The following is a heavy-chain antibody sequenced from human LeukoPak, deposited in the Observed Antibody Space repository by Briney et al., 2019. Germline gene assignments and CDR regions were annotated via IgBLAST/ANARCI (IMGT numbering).Heavy chain of an antibody. D-gene: IGHD3-10*01. CDR1: GYTFTSYA. Sequence: ASVKVSCKASGYTFTSYAMNWLRQAPGQGLEWMGWINTNTGNPTYAQGFTGRFVFSLDTSVSTAYLQISSLKAEDTAVYYCARDLEPYFNYDSGSCFGYWGQGTLVTVSS. J-gene: IGHJ4*02. V-gene: IGHV7-4-1*02. CDR2: INTNTGNP. CDR3: ARDLEPYFNYDSGSCFGY.